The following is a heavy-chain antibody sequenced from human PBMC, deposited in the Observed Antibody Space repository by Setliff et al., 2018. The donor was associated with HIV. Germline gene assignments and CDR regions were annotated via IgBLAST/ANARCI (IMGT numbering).Heavy chain of an antibody. J-gene: IGHJ4*02. Sequence: GGSLRLSCAASGFTFNNAWMTWVRQAPGKGLEWVGHIKSKTDGGTTDYAAPVKGRFTISGDDSKTTLYLQMNSLKTEDTAVYYCTTDLGSGRFSWNNNWGQGTLVTVSS. CDR1: GFTFNNAW. D-gene: IGHD1-26*01. V-gene: IGHV3-15*01. CDR3: TTDLGSGRFSWNNN. CDR2: IKSKTDGGTT.